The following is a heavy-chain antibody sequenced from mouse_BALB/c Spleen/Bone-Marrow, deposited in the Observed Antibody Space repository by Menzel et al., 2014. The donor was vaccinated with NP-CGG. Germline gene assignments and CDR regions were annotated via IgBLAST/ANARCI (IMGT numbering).Heavy chain of an antibody. J-gene: IGHJ3*01. Sequence: EVQGVESGGNLVQPGGSLKLSCAASGFTFSSYTMSWVRQTPEKRLEWVAYISNGGGSTYYPDTVKGRFTISRDNATNXLYLQMSSLKSEDTAMYYCARQSYEGFAYWGQGTLVTVSA. CDR2: ISNGGGST. V-gene: IGHV5-12-2*01. D-gene: IGHD2-3*01. CDR3: ARQSYEGFAY. CDR1: GFTFSSYT.